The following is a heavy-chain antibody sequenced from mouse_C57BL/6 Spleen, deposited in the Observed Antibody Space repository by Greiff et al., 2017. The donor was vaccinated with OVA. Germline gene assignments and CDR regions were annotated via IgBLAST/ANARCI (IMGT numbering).Heavy chain of an antibody. CDR2: IDPENGET. CDR3: ARRYYFSSGYFDY. D-gene: IGHD1-1*01. Sequence: EVQLQQSGAELVKPGASVKLSCTASGFTITDYYMHWVKQTPEQGLEWIGRIDPENGETTYAPKFQGKATITADTSSNTAYLQLIILTAENTAVYDCARRYYFSSGYFDYWGQGTTLTVSS. CDR1: GFTITDYY. J-gene: IGHJ2*01. V-gene: IGHV14-2*01.